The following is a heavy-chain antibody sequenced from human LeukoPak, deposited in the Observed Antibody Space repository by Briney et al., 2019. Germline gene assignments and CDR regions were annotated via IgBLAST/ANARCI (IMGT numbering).Heavy chain of an antibody. CDR1: GGSISSSSYY. J-gene: IGHJ4*02. CDR2: VYYSGTA. V-gene: IGHV4-39*01. CDR3: AGYFRDGYKVPRH. D-gene: IGHD5-24*01. Sequence: SETLSLTCTVSGGSISSSSYYWGWIRQPPGKGLEWIASVYYSGTAYYNPSLGSRVTISVDTSKNQFSLKLSSVTAADTAVYYCAGYFRDGYKVPRHWGQGTLVTVSS.